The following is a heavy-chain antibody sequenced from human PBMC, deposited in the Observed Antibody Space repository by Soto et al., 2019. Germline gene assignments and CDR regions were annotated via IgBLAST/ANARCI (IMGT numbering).Heavy chain of an antibody. Sequence: PGGSLRRSCAASGFTFSSYAMHWVRQAPGKGLEWVAVISYDGSNKYYADSVKGRFTISRDNSKNTLYLQMNSLRAEDTAVYYCARDYRDYGDYNYYYYYGMDVWGQGTTVTVSS. D-gene: IGHD4-17*01. CDR2: ISYDGSNK. CDR1: GFTFSSYA. CDR3: ARDYRDYGDYNYYYYYGMDV. J-gene: IGHJ6*02. V-gene: IGHV3-30-3*01.